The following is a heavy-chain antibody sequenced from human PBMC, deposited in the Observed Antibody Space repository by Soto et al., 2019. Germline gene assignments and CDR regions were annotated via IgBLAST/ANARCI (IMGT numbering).Heavy chain of an antibody. Sequence: PSQTLSLTCAISGDSVSSNSAAWNWIRQSPSRGLEWLGRTYYRSKWYNDYAVSVKSRITINPDTSKNQFSLQLNSVTPEDTAVYYCAREKTIEAAGTKEDYYYYYMDVWGKGTTVTVSS. CDR3: AREKTIEAAGTKEDYYYYYMDV. CDR2: TYYRSKWYN. D-gene: IGHD6-13*01. V-gene: IGHV6-1*01. J-gene: IGHJ6*03. CDR1: GDSVSSNSAA.